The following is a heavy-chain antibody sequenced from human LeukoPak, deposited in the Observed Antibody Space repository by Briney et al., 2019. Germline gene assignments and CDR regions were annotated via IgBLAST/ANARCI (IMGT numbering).Heavy chain of an antibody. J-gene: IGHJ6*03. CDR2: ISTYNGHT. Sequence: ASVKVSCTASGYTFTSYGISWVRQAPGQGLEWMGWISTYNGHTKYPQKYQARVTMTTDASTSTAYMELRSLRSDDTAVYYCARDRGRMDVWGNGTTVTV. V-gene: IGHV1-18*01. CDR3: ARDRGRMDV. CDR1: GYTFTSYG. D-gene: IGHD3-10*01.